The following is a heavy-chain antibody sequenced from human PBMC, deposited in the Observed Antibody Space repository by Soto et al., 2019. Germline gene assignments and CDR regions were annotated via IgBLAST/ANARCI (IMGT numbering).Heavy chain of an antibody. CDR2: IYTSGST. V-gene: IGHV4-4*07. CDR3: ARVGPWVPYYYDSSPYTFENWFDP. J-gene: IGHJ5*02. D-gene: IGHD3-22*01. Sequence: SETLSLTCTVSGGSISSYYWSWIRQPAGKGLEWIGRIYTSGSTNYNPSLKSRVTMSIDMTNNHVSLILNSVTAADTAVYYCARVGPWVPYYYDSSPYTFENWFDPWGQGTLVTVSS. CDR1: GGSISSYY.